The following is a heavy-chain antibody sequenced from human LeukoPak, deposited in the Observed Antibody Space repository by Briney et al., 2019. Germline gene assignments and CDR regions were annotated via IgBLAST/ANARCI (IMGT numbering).Heavy chain of an antibody. CDR1: GGTFSSYA. CDR3: AGLLAAGTYGWFDP. Sequence: SVKVSFKASGGTFSSYAISWVRQAPGQGLEWMGGIIPIFGTANYAQKFQGRVTITTDESTSTAYMELSSLRSEDTAVYYCAGLLAAGTYGWFDPWGQGTLVTVSS. D-gene: IGHD6-13*01. V-gene: IGHV1-69*05. J-gene: IGHJ5*02. CDR2: IIPIFGTA.